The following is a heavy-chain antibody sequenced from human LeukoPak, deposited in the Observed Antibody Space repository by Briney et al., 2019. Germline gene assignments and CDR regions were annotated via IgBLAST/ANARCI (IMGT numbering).Heavy chain of an antibody. Sequence: PGGSLRLSCAASGFSVSSNYMSWVRQPPGKGLEWVSVIDSGGRTYYADSIQGRFTFSRDDSKNTLYLQMISLRADDTAVYYCATPVRHGSDPSLYYYYMDVWGQGTTVTISS. J-gene: IGHJ6*03. V-gene: IGHV3-53*01. CDR1: GFSVSSNY. CDR3: ATPVRHGSDPSLYYYYMDV. CDR2: IDSGGRT. D-gene: IGHD3-10*01.